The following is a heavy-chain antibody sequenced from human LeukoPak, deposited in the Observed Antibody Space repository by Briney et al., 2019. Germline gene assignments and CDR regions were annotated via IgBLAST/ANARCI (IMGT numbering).Heavy chain of an antibody. CDR1: GGSIRSSYYY. Sequence: PSETLSLTCTVSGGSIRSSYYYWGWIRQPPGKGLEWIGSIYDSGSTYYNPSLKSRVTISVDTSKNQFSLKLNSVTAADTAVYYCARGRWSGYTYFDYWGQGTLVTVSS. J-gene: IGHJ4*02. CDR2: IYDSGST. V-gene: IGHV4-39*01. CDR3: ARGRWSGYTYFDY. D-gene: IGHD3-3*01.